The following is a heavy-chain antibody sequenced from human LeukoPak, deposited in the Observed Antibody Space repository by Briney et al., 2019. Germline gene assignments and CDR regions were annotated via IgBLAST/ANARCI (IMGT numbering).Heavy chain of an antibody. Sequence: SETLSLTCTVSGGSISSSNFYWGWIRQPPGKGLEWIGSIYYSGSTYYNPSLKSRVTISVDTSKNQFSLKLSSVTAADTAVYYCAGGYYDYVWGSYRYFGYWGQGTLVTVSS. D-gene: IGHD3-16*02. CDR2: IYYSGST. V-gene: IGHV4-39*01. CDR3: AGGYYDYVWGSYRYFGY. J-gene: IGHJ4*02. CDR1: GGSISSSNFY.